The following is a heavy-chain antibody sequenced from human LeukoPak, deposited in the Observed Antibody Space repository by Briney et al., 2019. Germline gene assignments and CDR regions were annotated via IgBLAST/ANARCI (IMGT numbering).Heavy chain of an antibody. D-gene: IGHD3-10*01. CDR2: INSDGSST. CDR1: GFTFSSYW. J-gene: IGHJ5*02. Sequence: GGSLRLSCAASGFTFSSYWMHWVRQAPGKGLVRVSRINSDGSSTSYADSVKGRFTISRDNAKNTLYLQMNSLRAEDTAVYYCARDPGSGSNWFDPWGQGTLVTVSS. CDR3: ARDPGSGSNWFDP. V-gene: IGHV3-74*01.